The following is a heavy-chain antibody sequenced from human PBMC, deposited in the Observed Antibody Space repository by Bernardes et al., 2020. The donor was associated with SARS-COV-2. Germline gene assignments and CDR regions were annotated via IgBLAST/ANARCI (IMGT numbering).Heavy chain of an antibody. CDR2: IYSSGNT. CDR1: GFIFSNNY. V-gene: IGHV3-66*01. Sequence: GGSLRLSRAASGFIFSNNYMSWFRQAPGKGLEWVSFIYSSGNTYSADSVKGRFTISRDNSKNTLYLQMNSLRAEDTAVYYCARDYPGPADWGQGTLVTVSS. CDR3: ARDYPGPAD. D-gene: IGHD6-13*01. J-gene: IGHJ4*02.